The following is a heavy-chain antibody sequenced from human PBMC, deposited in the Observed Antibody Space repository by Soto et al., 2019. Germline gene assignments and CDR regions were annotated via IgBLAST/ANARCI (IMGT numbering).Heavy chain of an antibody. Sequence: PSETLSLTCTVSGGSISSYWWTWIRRPPGKRLEWIGSIHYSGSTNYSPSLKSRVTISVDTPKNQFSLKLNSVTAADTAVYYCARKSESLFDFWGQGFLVTVSS. CDR2: IHYSGST. D-gene: IGHD3-3*01. J-gene: IGHJ4*02. V-gene: IGHV4-59*01. CDR3: ARKSESLFDF. CDR1: GGSISSYW.